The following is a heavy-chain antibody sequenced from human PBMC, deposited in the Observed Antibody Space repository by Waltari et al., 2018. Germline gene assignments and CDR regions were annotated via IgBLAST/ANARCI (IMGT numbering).Heavy chain of an antibody. D-gene: IGHD1-1*01. V-gene: IGHV3-48*01. Sequence: EVQLVESGGGLVQPGGSLRLSCAASGFTFSSYSMNWVRQAPGKGLDLVSYISSSSSTIYYADSVKGRFTISRDNAKNSLYLQMNSLRAEDTAVYYCAAEGTDFSFDYWGQGTLVTVSS. J-gene: IGHJ4*02. CDR1: GFTFSSYS. CDR2: ISSSSSTI. CDR3: AAEGTDFSFDY.